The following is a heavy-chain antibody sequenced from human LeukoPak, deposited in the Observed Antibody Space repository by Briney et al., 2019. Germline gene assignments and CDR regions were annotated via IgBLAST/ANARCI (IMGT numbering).Heavy chain of an antibody. D-gene: IGHD1-1*01. V-gene: IGHV3-33*06. J-gene: IGHJ4*02. CDR2: ILEVGNNK. CDR3: SKGAYNNNWRLTYFDY. CDR1: GISFKYCG. Sequence: GKSLRLFCSPWGISFKYCGVHWVRQAPGKGLEWVEVILEVGNNKCYAYSVKGRFTISRDNSKNSLFLQMDSLRAEDTAVYFCSKGAYNNNWRLTYFDYWGQGTLVTVSS.